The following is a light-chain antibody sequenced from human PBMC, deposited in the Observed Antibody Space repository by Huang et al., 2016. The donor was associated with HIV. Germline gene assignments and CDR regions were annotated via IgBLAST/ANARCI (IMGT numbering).Light chain of an antibody. CDR1: QDIKNY. CDR3: QKYNSAPLT. V-gene: IGKV1-27*01. J-gene: IGKJ4*01. Sequence: DIQMTQSPSSLSASVGDRVTITCRASQDIKNYLAWYQQKPGTVPKLLIYAASTLQSGVPARFSGSGSETDFILTISGLQLEDVATYYCQKYNSAPLTFGGGTKVEIK. CDR2: AAS.